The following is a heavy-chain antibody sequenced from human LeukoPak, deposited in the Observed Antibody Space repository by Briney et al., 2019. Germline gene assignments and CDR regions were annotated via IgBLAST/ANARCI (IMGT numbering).Heavy chain of an antibody. J-gene: IGHJ4*02. CDR3: AKVVVDIVATSQLDY. V-gene: IGHV3-23*01. D-gene: IGHD5-12*01. CDR1: GFTFNNYA. Sequence: GGSLRLSCAASGFTFNNYAMSWVRQAPGKGLEWVLSISGSGGTTYYADSAKGRFTSSRDNSKNTLYLQMNSLRAEDTAVYYCAKVVVDIVATSQLDYWGQGTLVTVSS. CDR2: ISGSGGTT.